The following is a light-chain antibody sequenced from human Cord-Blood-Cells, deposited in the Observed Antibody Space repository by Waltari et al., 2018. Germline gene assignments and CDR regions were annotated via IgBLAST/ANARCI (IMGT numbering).Light chain of an antibody. CDR2: WAS. Sequence: DIVMTQSPDSLAVSLGERATLNCKSSQSVLYSSNNKNYLAWYQQKPGQPPKLLIYWASTRESGVPDRFSGSGSGTDFTLTISSLQAEDVAVYYCQQYYGTPFTFGPGTKVDIK. V-gene: IGKV4-1*01. CDR1: QSVLYSSNNKNY. J-gene: IGKJ3*01. CDR3: QQYYGTPFT.